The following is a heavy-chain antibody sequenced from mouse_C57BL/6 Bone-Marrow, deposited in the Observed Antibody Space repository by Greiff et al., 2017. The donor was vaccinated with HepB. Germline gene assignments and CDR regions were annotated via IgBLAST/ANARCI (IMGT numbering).Heavy chain of an antibody. V-gene: IGHV5-12*01. J-gene: IGHJ2*01. D-gene: IGHD2-2*01. CDR2: ISNGGGST. CDR3: ARQGLLWLPFDY. CDR1: GFTFSDYY. Sequence: EVKLMESGGGLVQPGGSLKLSCAASGFTFSDYYMYWVRQTPEKRLEWVAYISNGGGSTYYPDTVKGRFTISRDNAKNTLYLQMSRLKSEDTAMYYCARQGLLWLPFDYWGQGTTLTVSS.